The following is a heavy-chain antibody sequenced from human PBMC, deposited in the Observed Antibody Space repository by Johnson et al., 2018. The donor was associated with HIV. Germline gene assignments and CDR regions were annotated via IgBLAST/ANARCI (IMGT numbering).Heavy chain of an antibody. J-gene: IGHJ3*02. CDR1: GFTFSSYG. CDR2: ISYDGSNK. D-gene: IGHD3-10*01. Sequence: QMQLVESGGGVVQPGRSLRLSCAASGFTFSSYGMHWVRQAPGKGLEWVAVISYDGSNKYYADSVKGRFTLSIDNYKNTLYLQMNSLGAEDMAVYYCANLAGSDAFDIWGQGTMVTVSS. V-gene: IGHV3-30*18. CDR3: ANLAGSDAFDI.